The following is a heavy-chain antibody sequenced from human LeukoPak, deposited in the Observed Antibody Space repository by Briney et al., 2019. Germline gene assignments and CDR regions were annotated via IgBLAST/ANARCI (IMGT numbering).Heavy chain of an antibody. V-gene: IGHV3-21*01. CDR1: GFTFSSYS. CDR3: AKTSMVMNFDY. Sequence: GGSLSLSCAASGFTFSSYSMNWVRQAPGKGLEWVSSISSSSSYIYYADSVKGRFTISRDNAKNSLYLQMNSLRAEDTAVYYCAKTSMVMNFDYWGQGTLVTVSS. D-gene: IGHD5-18*01. CDR2: ISSSSSYI. J-gene: IGHJ4*02.